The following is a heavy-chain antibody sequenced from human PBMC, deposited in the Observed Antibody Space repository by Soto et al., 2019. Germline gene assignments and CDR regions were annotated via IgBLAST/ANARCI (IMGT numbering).Heavy chain of an antibody. J-gene: IGHJ4*02. CDR1: GGAIRCYY. Sequence: SETLSLTCTVSGGAIRCYYWSWIRQPPGKGLEWIGYIYDSGSTNYNPSLKSRVTISVDTSKNQFSLKLTSVTAADTAVYYCAAPTRYWGQGTLVNVS. V-gene: IGHV4-59*01. D-gene: IGHD6-6*01. CDR3: AAPTRY. CDR2: IYDSGST.